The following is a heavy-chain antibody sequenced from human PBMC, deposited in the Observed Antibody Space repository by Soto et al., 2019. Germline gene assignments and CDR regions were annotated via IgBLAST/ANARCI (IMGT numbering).Heavy chain of an antibody. V-gene: IGHV4-4*02. CDR3: ASLAARPFPFDY. Sequence: PXETLSLTCAVSGCSISSSNWWSWVRQPPGKGLEWIGEIYHSGSTNYNPSLKSRVTISVDKSKNQFSLKLSSVTAADTAVYYCASLAARPFPFDYWGQGTLVTVSS. D-gene: IGHD6-6*01. CDR1: GCSISSSNW. CDR2: IYHSGST. J-gene: IGHJ4*02.